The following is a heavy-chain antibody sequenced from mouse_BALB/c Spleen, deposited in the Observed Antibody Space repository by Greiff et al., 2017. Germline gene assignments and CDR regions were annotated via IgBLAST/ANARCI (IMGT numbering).Heavy chain of an antibody. CDR3: ARHHYYGHRAY. Sequence: QVQLKQSGAELMKPGASVKISCKATGYTFSSYWIEWVKQRPGHGLEWIGEILPGSGSTNYNEKFKGKATFTADTSSNTAYMQLSSLTSEDSAVYYCARHHYYGHRAYWGQGTLVTVSA. J-gene: IGHJ3*01. CDR1: GYTFSSYW. V-gene: IGHV1-9*01. CDR2: ILPGSGST. D-gene: IGHD1-2*01.